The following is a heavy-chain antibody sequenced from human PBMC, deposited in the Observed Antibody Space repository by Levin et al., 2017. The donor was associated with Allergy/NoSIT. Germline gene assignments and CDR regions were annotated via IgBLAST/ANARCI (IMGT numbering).Heavy chain of an antibody. V-gene: IGHV6-1*01. CDR2: TYYRSKWYN. Sequence: SETLSLTCAISGDSVSSNSAAWNWIRQSPSRGLEWLGRTYYRSKWYNDSALSVKSRITLNPDTSKNQLSLQLNSVTPEDTAVNYCARAPIAAAYAFNYWGQGTLVTVSS. CDR1: GDSVSSNSAA. J-gene: IGHJ4*02. D-gene: IGHD6-25*01. CDR3: ARAPIAAAYAFNY.